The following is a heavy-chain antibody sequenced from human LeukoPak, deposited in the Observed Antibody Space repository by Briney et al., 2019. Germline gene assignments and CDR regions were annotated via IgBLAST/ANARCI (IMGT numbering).Heavy chain of an antibody. V-gene: IGHV5-51*01. CDR2: IYPGDSDT. CDR3: ARHRGRTMNYAFDI. CDR1: GYSFNNYW. D-gene: IGHD3-22*01. Sequence: GESLKISCKGSGYSFNNYWIGWVRQMPGKGLEWMGIIYPGDSDTRYSPSFQGQVTISADKSINTAYLQWISLKASDTAMYYCARHRGRTMNYAFDIWGQGTMVTVSS. J-gene: IGHJ3*02.